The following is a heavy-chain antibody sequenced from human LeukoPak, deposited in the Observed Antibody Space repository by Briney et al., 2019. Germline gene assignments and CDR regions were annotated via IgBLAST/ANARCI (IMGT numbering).Heavy chain of an antibody. Sequence: ASVKVSCKASGYTFTSYDINWVRQATGQGLEWMGWMNPNSGNTGYAQKFQGRVTMTRNTSISTAYMELSSLRSEDTAVYYCARGLIYDYVWGSYRYPGVLDYWGQGTLVTVSS. CDR3: ARGLIYDYVWGSYRYPGVLDY. J-gene: IGHJ4*02. CDR2: MNPNSGNT. D-gene: IGHD3-16*02. CDR1: GYTFTSYD. V-gene: IGHV1-8*01.